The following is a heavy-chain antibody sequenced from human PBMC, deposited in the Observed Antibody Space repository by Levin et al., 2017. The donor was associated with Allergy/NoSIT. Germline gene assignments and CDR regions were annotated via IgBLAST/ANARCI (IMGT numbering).Heavy chain of an antibody. V-gene: IGHV1-2*02. D-gene: IGHD6-13*01. CDR3: ARGGQQLDNRLGWFDP. CDR2: INPHSGGT. Sequence: ASVKVSCKASGYTFTGYYMHWVRQAPGQGLEWVGWINPHSGGTNYAQKFQGRVTMTRDTSISTAYMEVSRLRSDDTAVYFCARGGQQLDNRLGWFDPWGQGTLVTVSS. CDR1: GYTFTGYY. J-gene: IGHJ5*02.